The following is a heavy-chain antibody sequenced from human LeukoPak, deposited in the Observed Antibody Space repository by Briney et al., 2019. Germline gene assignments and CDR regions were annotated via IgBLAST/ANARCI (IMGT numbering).Heavy chain of an antibody. Sequence: GEALKISCKGSGYSFNTYWIGWVRQMPRKGLEWMGIIYPGDSDTKYSPSFQGQVTISADKSISTAYLQWSSLKASDTAMYYCARPQDFGITGMNAFDIWGQGTMVTVSS. J-gene: IGHJ3*02. CDR1: GYSFNTYW. CDR2: IYPGDSDT. CDR3: ARPQDFGITGMNAFDI. D-gene: IGHD1-20*01. V-gene: IGHV5-51*01.